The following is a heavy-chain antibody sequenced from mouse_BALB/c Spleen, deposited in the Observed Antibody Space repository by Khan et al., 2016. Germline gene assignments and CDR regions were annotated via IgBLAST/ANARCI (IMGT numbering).Heavy chain of an antibody. CDR3: ARGHGNYVFDY. Sequence: VQLKQSGAELVKPGASVKLSCTASGFNIQDTYMHWVKQRPEQGLEWIGRIDPANGNTKYDPKFQGKATLTADTSSNTAYLQLSSLTSEDTAVYYCARGHGNYVFDYWGQGTTLTVSS. D-gene: IGHD2-1*01. J-gene: IGHJ2*01. CDR1: GFNIQDTY. CDR2: IDPANGNT. V-gene: IGHV14-3*02.